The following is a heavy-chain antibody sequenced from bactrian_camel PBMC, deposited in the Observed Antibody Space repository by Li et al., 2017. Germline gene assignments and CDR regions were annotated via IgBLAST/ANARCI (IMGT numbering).Heavy chain of an antibody. D-gene: IGHD2*01. Sequence: VQLVESGGGSVQAGGSLRLSCEASGTTANSVCMGWFRQAPGKEREGVAVIYTGGGSTYYADSVKGRFTISPDNAKNTVYLQMNSLKPEDTAMYYCAADFGPYCSGPYLARRANFEGQGTQVTVS. CDR1: GTTANSVC. J-gene: IGHJ4*01. V-gene: IGHV3S40*01. CDR2: IYTGGGST.